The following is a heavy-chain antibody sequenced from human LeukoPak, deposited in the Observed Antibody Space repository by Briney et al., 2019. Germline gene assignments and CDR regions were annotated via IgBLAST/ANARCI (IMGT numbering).Heavy chain of an antibody. CDR3: AREPMYYDILTGYSLDY. Sequence: ASETLSLTCTVSGGSISSSSKFWGWIRQPPGKGLEWIGSLRPSTTTYYNPSLKSRVTISVDTSKNQFSLKLSSVTAADTAVYYCAREPMYYDILTGYSLDYWGQGTLVTVSS. D-gene: IGHD3-9*01. CDR1: GGSISSSSKF. V-gene: IGHV4-39*07. J-gene: IGHJ4*02. CDR2: LRPSTTT.